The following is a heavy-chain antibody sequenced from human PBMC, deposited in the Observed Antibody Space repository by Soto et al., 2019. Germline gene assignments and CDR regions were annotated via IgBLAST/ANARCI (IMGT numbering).Heavy chain of an antibody. Sequence: QVQLVQSGAEVKKSGASVKVSCKASGYTFISYAMYWVRQAPGQGLEWMGIISPRDGTTTYAQNFQDRVTMPRDTSTRTVYMELSSLRSEDTAVYYCARGGGTLDYWGQGTLVTVSS. CDR3: ARGGGTLDY. CDR1: GYTFISYA. J-gene: IGHJ4*02. V-gene: IGHV1-46*01. CDR2: ISPRDGTT.